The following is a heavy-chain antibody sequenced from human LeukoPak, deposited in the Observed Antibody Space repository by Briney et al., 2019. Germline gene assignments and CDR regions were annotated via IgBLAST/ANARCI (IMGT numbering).Heavy chain of an antibody. CDR2: IWYDGTNK. J-gene: IGHJ4*02. Sequence: GGSLRLACAASGFTFNTCDMHWVRQAPGKGLEWVAVIWYDGTNKYYADSVKGRFTISRDNSKNTLYLQMNSLRAEDTAVYYCAKELGSSSYYFDYWGQGTLVTVSS. V-gene: IGHV3-33*06. CDR1: GFTFNTCD. D-gene: IGHD6-13*01. CDR3: AKELGSSSYYFDY.